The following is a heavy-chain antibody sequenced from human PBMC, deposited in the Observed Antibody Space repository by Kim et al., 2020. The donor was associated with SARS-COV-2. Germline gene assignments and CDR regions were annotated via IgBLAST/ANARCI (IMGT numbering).Heavy chain of an antibody. CDR3: AKDSGNDYGDQLDS. D-gene: IGHD4-17*01. Sequence: GGSLRLSCAASGFTFSRYAMTWVRQAPGKGLEWVSAIRGSGGRVYYVDSVKGRFTISRDNSKNTLYLQMNSLRAEDTAIYYWAKDSGNDYGDQLDSWGQGTLVTVSS. CDR1: GFTFSRYA. V-gene: IGHV3-23*01. J-gene: IGHJ5*02. CDR2: IRGSGGRV.